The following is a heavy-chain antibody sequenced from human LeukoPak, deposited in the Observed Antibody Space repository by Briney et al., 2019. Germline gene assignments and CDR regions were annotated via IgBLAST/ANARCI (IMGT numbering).Heavy chain of an antibody. CDR2: IIPIFGTA. CDR1: GGTFISYA. CDR3: ASPDSSGRPYYGMDV. V-gene: IGHV1-69*13. D-gene: IGHD6-19*01. J-gene: IGHJ6*02. Sequence: SVTVSFKASGGTFISYAISWVRQAPGQGREWMGGIIPIFGTANYAQKFQGRVTITADESTSTAYMELSSLRSEDTAVYYCASPDSSGRPYYGMDVWGQGTTVTVSS.